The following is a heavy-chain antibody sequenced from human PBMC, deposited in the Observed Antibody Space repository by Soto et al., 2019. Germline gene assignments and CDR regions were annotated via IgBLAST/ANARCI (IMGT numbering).Heavy chain of an antibody. CDR3: ANTSIAVAGPDAFDI. D-gene: IGHD6-19*01. CDR1: GFTFSSYA. CDR2: ITGSVGST. J-gene: IGHJ3*02. V-gene: IGHV3-23*01. Sequence: EVQLLESGGGLVQPGGSLRLSCAASGFTFSSYAMGWVRQAPGKGLEWVSAITGSVGSTYYADSVKGRFTISRDNSKNMLNLQMNGLRAEDTAIYYCANTSIAVAGPDAFDIWGQGIMVTVSS.